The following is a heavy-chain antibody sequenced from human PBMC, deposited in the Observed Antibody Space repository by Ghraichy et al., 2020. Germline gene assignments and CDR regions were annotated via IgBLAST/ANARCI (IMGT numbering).Heavy chain of an antibody. V-gene: IGHV3-30-3*01. CDR3: ARSAMGRRYYFDY. CDR2: ISYDGSNK. D-gene: IGHD5-18*01. J-gene: IGHJ4*02. Sequence: GGSLRLSCAASGFTFSSYAMHWVRQAPGKGLEWVAVISYDGSNKYYADSVKGRFTISRDNSKNTLYLQMNSLRAEDTAVYYCARSAMGRRYYFDYWGQGTLVTVSS. CDR1: GFTFSSYA.